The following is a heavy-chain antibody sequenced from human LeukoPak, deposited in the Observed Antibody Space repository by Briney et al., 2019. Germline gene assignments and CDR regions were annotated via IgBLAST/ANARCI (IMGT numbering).Heavy chain of an antibody. CDR3: ARGFDI. CDR2: ISYDGSNK. V-gene: IGHV3-30-3*01. CDR1: GFTFSSYA. Sequence: GGSLRLSCAASGFTFSSYAMHWVRQAPGKGLEWVAVISYDGSNKYYADSVKGRFTISRDNSKNTLYLQMNSLRAEDTAVCYCARGFDIWGQGTMVTVSS. J-gene: IGHJ3*02.